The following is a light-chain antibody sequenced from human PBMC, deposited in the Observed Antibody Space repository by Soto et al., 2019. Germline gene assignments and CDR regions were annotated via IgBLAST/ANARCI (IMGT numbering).Light chain of an antibody. J-gene: IGLJ3*02. CDR3: SSYSPSTTLGV. V-gene: IGLV2-14*01. CDR2: DVN. Sequence: QSVLTQPASVSGSPGQSITMSCTGTSSDVGGYNYVSWYQQHPGKAPKLLIYDVNNRPSGVSNRFSGSKSGNTASLTISGLQAEDEADYYCSSYSPSTTLGVFGGGTKLTVL. CDR1: SSDVGGYNY.